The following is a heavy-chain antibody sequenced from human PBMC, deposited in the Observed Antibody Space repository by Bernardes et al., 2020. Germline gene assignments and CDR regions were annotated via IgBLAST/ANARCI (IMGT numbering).Heavy chain of an antibody. Sequence: GGSLRLSCKASGFTFSDYYMSWVRQAPGKELEWLAHVRGDGSFIFCADSVRGRFTISRDNADKSLFLEMNGLTAEDTAMYYCARGNLLTGVIPFDFWGQGIVVTVSP. CDR2: VRGDGSFI. D-gene: IGHD3-9*01. V-gene: IGHV3-11*01. J-gene: IGHJ4*02. CDR3: ARGNLLTGVIPFDF. CDR1: GFTFSDYY.